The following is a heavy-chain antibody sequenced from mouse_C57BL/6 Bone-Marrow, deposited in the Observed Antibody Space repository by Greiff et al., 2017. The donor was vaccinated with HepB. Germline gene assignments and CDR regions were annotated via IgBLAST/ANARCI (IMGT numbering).Heavy chain of an antibody. CDR2: ISSGGSYT. D-gene: IGHD1-1*01. CDR1: GFTFSSYG. V-gene: IGHV5-6*02. J-gene: IGHJ4*01. Sequence: DVKLVESGGDLVKPGGSLKLSCAASGFTFSSYGMSWVRQTPDKRLEWVATISSGGSYTYYQDSVKGRFTISRDNAKNTLYLQMSSLKSEDTAMYYCARQDPDYYGSSYDAMDYWGQGTSVTVSS. CDR3: ARQDPDYYGSSYDAMDY.